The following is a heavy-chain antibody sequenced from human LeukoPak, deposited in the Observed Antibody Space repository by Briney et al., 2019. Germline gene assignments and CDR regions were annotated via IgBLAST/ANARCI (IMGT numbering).Heavy chain of an antibody. D-gene: IGHD2-15*01. Sequence: SETLSLTCTVSGGSISSYYWSWIRQPPGKGLEWIGYIYYSGSTNYNPSLKSRVTISVDTSKNQFSLKLSSVTAADTAVYYCARDPGQYRVWCDGYFDYWGQGTLVTVSS. CDR2: IYYSGST. V-gene: IGHV4-59*01. J-gene: IGHJ4*02. CDR1: GGSISSYY. CDR3: ARDPGQYRVWCDGYFDY.